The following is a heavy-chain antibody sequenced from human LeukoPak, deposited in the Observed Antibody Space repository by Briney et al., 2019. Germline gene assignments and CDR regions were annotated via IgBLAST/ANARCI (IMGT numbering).Heavy chain of an antibody. V-gene: IGHV3-21*01. J-gene: IGHJ4*02. D-gene: IGHD6-13*01. CDR2: IVGSSST. Sequence: GGPLRLSCAASGFTFSNFAMTWVRQAPGKGLEWVSSIVGSSSTYYADSLKGRFTISRDNAKNSLYLQMNSLRAEDTAVYYCARIGAGSSRDYWGQGTLVTVSS. CDR1: GFTFSNFA. CDR3: ARIGAGSSRDY.